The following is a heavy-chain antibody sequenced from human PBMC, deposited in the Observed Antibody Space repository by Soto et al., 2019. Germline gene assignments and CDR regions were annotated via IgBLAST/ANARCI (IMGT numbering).Heavy chain of an antibody. CDR3: ARDGSSIGWAQDDC. V-gene: IGHV3-33*01. J-gene: IGHJ4*02. CDR2: IWYDGTNK. Sequence: QVQLVESGGGVVQPGGSLTLSCAASGFTFTSYGMHWVRQAPGKGLEWVTFIWYDGTNKYYADSVKGRFTISRDDSKNTLYLQMNRRRAEAAAVYYCARDGSSIGWAQDDCWGQGTLVPVSS. D-gene: IGHD2-2*01. CDR1: GFTFTSYG.